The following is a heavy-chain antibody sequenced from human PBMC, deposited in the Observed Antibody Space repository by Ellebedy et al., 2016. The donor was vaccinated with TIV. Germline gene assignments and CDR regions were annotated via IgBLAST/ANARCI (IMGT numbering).Heavy chain of an antibody. CDR1: GFTFSSYA. D-gene: IGHD6-19*01. CDR3: ARDFTVFIAVAIKGAFDI. V-gene: IGHV3-30-3*01. J-gene: IGHJ3*02. CDR2: ISYDGSNK. Sequence: GESLKISCAASGFTFSSYAMHWVRQAPGKGLEWVAVISYDGSNKYYADSVKGRFTISRDNSKNTLYLQMNSLRAEDTAVYYCARDFTVFIAVAIKGAFDIWGQGTMVTVSS.